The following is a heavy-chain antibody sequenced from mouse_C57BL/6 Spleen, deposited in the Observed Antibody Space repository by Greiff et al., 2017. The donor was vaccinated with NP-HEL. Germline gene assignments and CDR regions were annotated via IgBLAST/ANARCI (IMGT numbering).Heavy chain of an antibody. CDR3: AREDWDGGY. CDR2: IYPSDSET. J-gene: IGHJ2*01. D-gene: IGHD4-1*01. CDR1: GYTFTSYW. Sequence: QVQLQQPGAELVRPGSSVKLSCKASGYTFTSYWMDWVKQRPGQGLEWIGNIYPSDSETHYNQKFKDKATLTVDKSSSTAYMQLSSLTSEDSAVYYCAREDWDGGYWGQGTTLTVSS. V-gene: IGHV1-61*01.